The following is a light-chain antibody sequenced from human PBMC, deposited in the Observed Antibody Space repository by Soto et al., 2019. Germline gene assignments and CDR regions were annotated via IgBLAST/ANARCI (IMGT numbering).Light chain of an antibody. CDR2: EVS. J-gene: IGLJ1*01. CDR3: SSYAGSNNLGV. V-gene: IGLV2-8*01. CDR1: SSDVGGYNY. Sequence: QSALTQPPSASGSPGQSVTITCTGTSSDVGGYNYVSWYQQHPGKAPKLMIYEVSKRPLGVPVRFSGSKSGNTASLTVSGLQAEDEADYYCSSYAGSNNLGVFGTGTKVTVL.